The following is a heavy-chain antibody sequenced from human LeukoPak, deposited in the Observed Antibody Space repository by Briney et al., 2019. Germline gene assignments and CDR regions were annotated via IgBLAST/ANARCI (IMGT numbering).Heavy chain of an antibody. CDR1: GFTFSRYW. CDR3: ARELSAISNWFDP. CDR2: INSDGSGT. J-gene: IGHJ5*02. V-gene: IGHV3-74*01. Sequence: GGSLRLSCAASGFTFSRYWMHWVRQAPGKGLVWVSCINSDGSGTSYADSVKGRFTISRDNAKNTLCLQVNSLRAEDTAVYYCARELSAISNWFDPWGQGTLVTVSS. D-gene: IGHD6-19*01.